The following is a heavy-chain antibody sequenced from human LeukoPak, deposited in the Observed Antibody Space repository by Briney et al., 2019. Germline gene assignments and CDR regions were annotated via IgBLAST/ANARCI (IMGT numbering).Heavy chain of an antibody. D-gene: IGHD3-22*01. Sequence: GGSLRLSCAASGFTFSSYSMNWVRQALGKGLEWVSSISSSSSYIYYADSVKGRFTISRDNAKNSLYLQMNSLRAEDTAVYYCARVVTRVYYDSSGSDYWGQGTLVTVSS. CDR2: ISSSSSYI. J-gene: IGHJ4*02. CDR1: GFTFSSYS. CDR3: ARVVTRVYYDSSGSDY. V-gene: IGHV3-21*01.